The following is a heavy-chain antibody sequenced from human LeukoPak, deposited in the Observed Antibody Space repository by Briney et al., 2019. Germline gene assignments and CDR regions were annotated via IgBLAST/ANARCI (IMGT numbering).Heavy chain of an antibody. J-gene: IGHJ1*01. D-gene: IGHD6-6*01. CDR3: ARDLTTSSTAYLHH. CDR1: GFTFSSYS. V-gene: IGHV3-21*01. Sequence: GGSLRLSCAASGFTFSSYSMNWVRQAPGKGLEWASSISSSSTYIYYADSVKGRFTISRDNAKNSLFLQMNSLRAEDTAVYYCARDLTTSSTAYLHHWGQGTLVTVSS. CDR2: ISSSSTYI.